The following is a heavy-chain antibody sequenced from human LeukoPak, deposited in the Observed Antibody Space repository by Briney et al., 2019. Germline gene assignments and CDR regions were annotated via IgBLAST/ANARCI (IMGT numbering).Heavy chain of an antibody. Sequence: SETLSLTCTVSGDSISSSNCYWGWIRQPPGKGLEWIGSTYFSGGTYYNASLKSQVSISIDTSKNRFSLKLTSVTAADTAVYYCARQTGSGLFILPGGQGTLVTVSS. CDR1: GDSISSSNCY. CDR2: TYFSGGT. CDR3: ARQTGSGLFILP. D-gene: IGHD3/OR15-3a*01. V-gene: IGHV4-39*01. J-gene: IGHJ4*02.